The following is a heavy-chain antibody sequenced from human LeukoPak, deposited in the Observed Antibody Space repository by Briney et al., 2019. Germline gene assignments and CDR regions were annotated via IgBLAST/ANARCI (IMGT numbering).Heavy chain of an antibody. CDR2: ISGSGGST. CDR3: ARDYDFWSGLDY. CDR1: GFTFSSYA. D-gene: IGHD3-3*01. V-gene: IGHV3-23*01. J-gene: IGHJ4*02. Sequence: GGSLRLSCAASGFTFSSYAMSWVRQAPGKGLEWVSAISGSGGSTYYADSVKGRFTISRDNSKNTLYLQMNSLRAEDTAVYYCARDYDFWSGLDYWGQGTLVTVSS.